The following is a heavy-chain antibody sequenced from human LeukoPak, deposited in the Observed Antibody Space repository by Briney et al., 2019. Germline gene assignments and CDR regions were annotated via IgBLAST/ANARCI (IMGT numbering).Heavy chain of an antibody. CDR1: GYTFTSYG. CDR2: ISAYNGNT. Sequence: ALVKVSCKASGYTFTSYGISWVRQAPGQGLEWMGWISAYNGNTNYAQKLQGRVTMTTDTSTSTAYMELRSLRSDDTAVYYCARDRFYYGSGSYYHFDYWGQGTLVTVSS. V-gene: IGHV1-18*01. CDR3: ARDRFYYGSGSYYHFDY. D-gene: IGHD3-10*01. J-gene: IGHJ4*02.